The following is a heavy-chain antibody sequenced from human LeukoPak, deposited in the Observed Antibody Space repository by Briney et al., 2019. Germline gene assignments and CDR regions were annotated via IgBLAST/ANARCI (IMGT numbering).Heavy chain of an antibody. D-gene: IGHD6-13*01. V-gene: IGHV3-30*19. CDR3: ARDRPTISSSCFDY. Sequence: GGSLRLSCAASGFTFSSYGMHWVRQAPGKGLEWVAVISYDGSNKYYADSVKGRFTISRDNSKNTLYLQMNSLRAEDTAVYYCARDRPTISSSCFDYWGQGTLVTVSS. CDR1: GFTFSSYG. J-gene: IGHJ4*02. CDR2: ISYDGSNK.